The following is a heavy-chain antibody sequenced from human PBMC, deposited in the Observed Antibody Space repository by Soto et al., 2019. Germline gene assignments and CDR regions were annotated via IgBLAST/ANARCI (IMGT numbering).Heavy chain of an antibody. CDR2: SSADNGKT. Sequence: GAVKVSLKASGYIITNYGSSWVRQAPGQGRAGMGWSSADNGKTNYAQKVQGGVTMTTDTSTNTAYMDLRSLHSDDEAVYFCARDVLITGTRWFAPWGQGTLVPVS. D-gene: IGHD1-1*01. CDR3: ARDVLITGTRWFAP. CDR1: GYIITNYG. J-gene: IGHJ5*02. V-gene: IGHV1-18*01.